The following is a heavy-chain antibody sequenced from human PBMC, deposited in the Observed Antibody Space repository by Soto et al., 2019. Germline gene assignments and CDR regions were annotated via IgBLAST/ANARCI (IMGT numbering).Heavy chain of an antibody. CDR3: ARDQGYCSGGSCYVAGY. Sequence: EVQLVESGGGLVQPGGSLRLSCAASGFTFSSYWMHWVRQAPGKGQVWVSRINSDGSSTGYADSVMGRFTISRDNAKNTLYLQMNSLRAEDTAVYYCARDQGYCSGGSCYVAGYWGQGTLVTVSS. D-gene: IGHD2-15*01. CDR1: GFTFSSYW. CDR2: INSDGSST. V-gene: IGHV3-74*01. J-gene: IGHJ4*02.